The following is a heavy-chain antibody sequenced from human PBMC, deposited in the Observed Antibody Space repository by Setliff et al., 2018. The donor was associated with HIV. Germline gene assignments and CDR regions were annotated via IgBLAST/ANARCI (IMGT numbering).Heavy chain of an antibody. CDR2: IYYSGST. D-gene: IGHD6-19*01. J-gene: IGHJ5*02. CDR1: GGSISSYY. V-gene: IGHV4-59*01. CDR3: ARGRAEYVAVAVMGSWFDP. Sequence: PSETLSLTCTVSGGSISSYYWSWIRQPPGKGLEWIGYIYYSGSTNYNPSLKSRVTISVDTSKNQFSLKLSSVTAADTAVYYCARGRAEYVAVAVMGSWFDPWGQGTLVTVSS.